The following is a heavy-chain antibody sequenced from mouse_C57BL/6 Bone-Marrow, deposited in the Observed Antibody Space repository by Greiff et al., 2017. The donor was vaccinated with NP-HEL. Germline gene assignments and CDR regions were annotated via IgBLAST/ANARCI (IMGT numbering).Heavy chain of an antibody. D-gene: IGHD2-5*01. J-gene: IGHJ1*03. CDR3: ARSPYYSNFHWYFDV. CDR2: INPGSGGT. V-gene: IGHV1-54*01. Sequence: VQLQQSGAELVRPGTSVKVSCKASGYAFTNYLIEWVKQRPGQGLEWIGVINPGSGGTNYNEKFKGKATLTADKSSSTAYMQLSSLTSEDSAVYFCARSPYYSNFHWYFDVWGTGTTVTVSS. CDR1: GYAFTNYL.